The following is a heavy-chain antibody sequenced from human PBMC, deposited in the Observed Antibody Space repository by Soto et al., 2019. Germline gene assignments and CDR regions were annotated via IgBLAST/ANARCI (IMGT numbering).Heavy chain of an antibody. D-gene: IGHD3-10*01. CDR1: GFTFSSFW. Sequence: EVQLVESGGGLVQPGGSLRLSCAVSGFTFSSFWMHWVRQAPGEGLVWVSRINTDGSSTSYADSVKGRFTISRDNATNTLYLQMNSLRVEETAMYYCAKRGVDTFGLSYWGQGTLVTVSS. V-gene: IGHV3-74*01. CDR2: INTDGSST. CDR3: AKRGVDTFGLSY. J-gene: IGHJ4*02.